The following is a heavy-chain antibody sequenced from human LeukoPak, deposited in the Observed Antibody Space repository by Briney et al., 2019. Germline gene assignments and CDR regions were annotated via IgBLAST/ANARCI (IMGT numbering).Heavy chain of an antibody. D-gene: IGHD2-2*01. CDR2: IRPDGSEK. CDR1: GFTFNIHW. CDR3: SGRSGFSSIY. J-gene: IGHJ4*02. Sequence: PGGSLTLSCEASGFTFNIHWMNWVRQAPGKGLEWLANIRPDGSEKVYVDSVRGRFTISRDNTKNSVYLQMNNLRSEDSAVYYCSGRSGFSSIYWGQGNAITVSS. V-gene: IGHV3-7*01.